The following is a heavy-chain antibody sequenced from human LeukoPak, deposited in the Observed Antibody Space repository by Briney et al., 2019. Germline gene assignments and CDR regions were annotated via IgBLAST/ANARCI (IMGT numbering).Heavy chain of an antibody. J-gene: IGHJ5*02. CDR1: GYTFMDSD. V-gene: IGHV1-8*02. Sequence: ASVKVSCKASGYTFMDSDINWVRQATGQGLEWMGWMNPNSGNTGYARKFQGRVSITRNISTQTVYLELSNLRSEDTAVYYCARDKRGGSWDPWGQGTLVTVSS. D-gene: IGHD3-10*01. CDR2: MNPNSGNT. CDR3: ARDKRGGSWDP.